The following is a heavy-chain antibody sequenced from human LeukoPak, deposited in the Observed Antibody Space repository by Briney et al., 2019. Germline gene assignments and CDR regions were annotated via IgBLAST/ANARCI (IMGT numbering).Heavy chain of an antibody. V-gene: IGHV4-4*09. Sequence: KPSETLSVTSAVSGGSLRSYHWSWIRQPPGKGLEWIGYISTSGSADYNPSLKSRVTTSVDTSKHQFSLKLSSVTAADMAVYYCAGTTVDTAMTIDYWGQGTLVTLSS. CDR3: AGTTVDTAMTIDY. CDR1: GGSLRSYH. CDR2: ISTSGSA. J-gene: IGHJ4*02. D-gene: IGHD5-18*01.